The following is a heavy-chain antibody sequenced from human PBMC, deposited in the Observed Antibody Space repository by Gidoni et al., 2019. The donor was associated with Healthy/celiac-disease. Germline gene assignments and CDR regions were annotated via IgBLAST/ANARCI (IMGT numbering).Heavy chain of an antibody. Sequence: QVQLVESGGGVVQPGRSLSLSCAASGFTFSSYGMPWVRQAPGKGLEWVAVISYDGSNKYYADSVKGRFTISRDNSKNTLYLQMNSLRAEDTAVYYCARDRGYSYGYSDYYYYGMDVWGQGTTVTVSS. CDR1: GFTFSSYG. CDR2: ISYDGSNK. D-gene: IGHD5-18*01. V-gene: IGHV3-30*03. CDR3: ARDRGYSYGYSDYYYYGMDV. J-gene: IGHJ6*02.